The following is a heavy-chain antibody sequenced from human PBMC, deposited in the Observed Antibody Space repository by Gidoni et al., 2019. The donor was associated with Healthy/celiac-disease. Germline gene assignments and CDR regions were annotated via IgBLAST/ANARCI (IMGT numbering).Heavy chain of an antibody. J-gene: IGHJ4*02. D-gene: IGHD3-10*01. CDR1: GFTFSSYA. CDR2: ISYDGSNK. CDR3: ARDWVEGSGL. V-gene: IGHV3-30*04. Sequence: QVQLVESGGGVVQPGRSLRLSCAASGFTFSSYAMHCVRQAPGKGLEWVAVISYDGSNKYYADSVKGRFTISRDNSKNTLYLQMNSLRAEDTAVYYCARDWVEGSGLWGQGTLVTVSS.